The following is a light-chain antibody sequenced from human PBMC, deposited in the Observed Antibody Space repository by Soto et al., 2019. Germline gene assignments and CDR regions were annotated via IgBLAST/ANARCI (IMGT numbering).Light chain of an antibody. J-gene: IGKJ1*01. Sequence: DIQMTQSPSTLSASVGDPVTITCRASQSASTFLAWYQQKPGQAPKLLIYDASTLQSGVPSRFSASGSGTEFTLTISSLQPDDFATYYCQHYNSYSEAFGQGTKVDIK. CDR1: QSASTF. V-gene: IGKV1-5*01. CDR3: QHYNSYSEA. CDR2: DAS.